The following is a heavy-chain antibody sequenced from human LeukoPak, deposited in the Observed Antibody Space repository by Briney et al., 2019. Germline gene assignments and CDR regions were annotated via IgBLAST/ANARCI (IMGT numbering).Heavy chain of an antibody. CDR1: GFTFGSYA. CDR2: ISYDGSNK. Sequence: PGRSLRLSCAASGFTFGSYAMHWVRQAPGKGLEWVAVISYDGSNKYYADSVKGRFTISRDNSKNTLYLQMNSLRAEDTAVYYCARDLTGTTNYWGQGTLVTVSS. V-gene: IGHV3-30-3*01. CDR3: ARDLTGTTNY. J-gene: IGHJ4*02. D-gene: IGHD1-7*01.